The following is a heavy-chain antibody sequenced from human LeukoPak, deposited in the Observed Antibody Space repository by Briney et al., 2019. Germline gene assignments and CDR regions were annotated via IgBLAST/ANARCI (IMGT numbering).Heavy chain of an antibody. CDR3: ARDKDA. CDR1: GLTVSNNY. V-gene: IGHV3-66*01. CDR2: IYSDGTT. Sequence: GGSLRLSCVVSGLTVSNNYMSWVRQAPGKGLEWVSVIYSDGTTRNADSVKGRFTISRDNSKNTVYLQMDSLRAEDTAVYYCARDKDAWGQGTLVTASS. J-gene: IGHJ5*02.